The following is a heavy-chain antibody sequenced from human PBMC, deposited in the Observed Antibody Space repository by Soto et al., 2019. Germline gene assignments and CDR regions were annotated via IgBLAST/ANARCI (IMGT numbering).Heavy chain of an antibody. Sequence: GGSLRLSCAASGFTVSSNYMSWVRQAPGKGLEWVSVIYSGGSTYYADSVKGRFTISRDNSKNTLYLQMNSLRAEDTAVDYCASGSSGGSGYYAEYYYYGMDVWGQGTTVTVSS. CDR1: GFTVSSNY. J-gene: IGHJ6*02. D-gene: IGHD3-9*01. V-gene: IGHV3-53*01. CDR3: ASGSSGGSGYYAEYYYYGMDV. CDR2: IYSGGST.